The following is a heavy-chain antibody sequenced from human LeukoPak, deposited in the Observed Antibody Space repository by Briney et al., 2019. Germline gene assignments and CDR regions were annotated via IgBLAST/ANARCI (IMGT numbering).Heavy chain of an antibody. CDR1: GGSILGGYFY. V-gene: IGHV4-61*02. CDR3: ARWGVGFSNNGFDY. CDR2: VDASGST. Sequence: SETLSLTCTVSGGSILGGYFYWSWVRQPAGKGLEWIGRVDASGSTNYNPSLRSRVIISVDTSKNRFSLNLSSVTAADTAVYYRARWGVGFSNNGFDYWGRGSLVTVSS. D-gene: IGHD2-8*01. J-gene: IGHJ4*02.